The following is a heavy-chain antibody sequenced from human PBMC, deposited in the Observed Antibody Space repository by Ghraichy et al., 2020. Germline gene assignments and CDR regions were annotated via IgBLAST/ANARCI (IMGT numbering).Heavy chain of an antibody. CDR2: INRDGSST. Sequence: LSLTCAASGFSFSYSWMHWVRQAPGKGLVWVSRINRDGSSTNYADSVKGRFTISRDNAKNTLYLEMNSLRAEDTAVYYCARVAQDGYNLLDKWGQGTLVTFSS. V-gene: IGHV3-74*01. D-gene: IGHD5-24*01. J-gene: IGHJ4*02. CDR3: ARVAQDGYNLLDK. CDR1: GFSFSYSW.